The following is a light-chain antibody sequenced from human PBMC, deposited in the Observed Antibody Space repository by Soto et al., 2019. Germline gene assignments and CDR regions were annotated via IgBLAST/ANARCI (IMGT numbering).Light chain of an antibody. CDR2: ATS. J-gene: IGKJ1*01. V-gene: IGKV1-39*01. CDR1: QSISTY. CDR3: QQAYSTPWT. Sequence: DIQMTQSPSSLSASVVDRVTITFRASQSISTYLHWYQQKPGTAPKLLIYATSNLQSGVPSRFSGSGPGTDFTLTINSLQPEDFATYYCQQAYSTPWTLGQGTKVDIK.